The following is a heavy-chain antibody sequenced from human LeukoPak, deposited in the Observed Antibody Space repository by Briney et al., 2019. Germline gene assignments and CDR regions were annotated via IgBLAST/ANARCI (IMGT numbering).Heavy chain of an antibody. D-gene: IGHD3-22*01. J-gene: IGHJ4*02. Sequence: SETLSLTCAVYGGSFSGYYWSWIRQTPGKGLEWIGEINHSGSTNYNPSLKSRVTISVDTSKNQFSLKLSSVTAADTAVYYCAANYYDSSGTFDYWGQGTLVTVPS. CDR3: AANYYDSSGTFDY. CDR1: GGSFSGYY. CDR2: INHSGST. V-gene: IGHV4-34*01.